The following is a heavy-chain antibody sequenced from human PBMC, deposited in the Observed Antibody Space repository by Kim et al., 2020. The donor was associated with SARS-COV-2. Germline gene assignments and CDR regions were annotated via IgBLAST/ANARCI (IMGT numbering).Heavy chain of an antibody. V-gene: IGHV1-3*01. CDR1: GHFFTRDS. CDR2: IDCGNGNT. CDR3: LGGFYFDY. D-gene: IGHD7-27*01. J-gene: IGHJ4*02. Sequence: ASVKVSCKTSGHFFTRDSIHWVRQAPGQGLEWMGGIDCGNGNTIYSQKFQGRFTFTTDTYASTAYMELSFLRSEDSAVYYCLGGFYFDYWGQGTLVTVSS.